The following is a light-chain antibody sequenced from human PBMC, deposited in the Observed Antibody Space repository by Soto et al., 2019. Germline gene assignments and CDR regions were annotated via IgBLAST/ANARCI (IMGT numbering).Light chain of an antibody. J-gene: IGKJ3*01. CDR1: QSVGSN. V-gene: IGKV3-15*01. CDR2: NKS. CDR3: QQYNNWPPFT. Sequence: EIVMTQSPATLSVSPGERATLSCRASQSVGSNLAWYQQKPGQAPRLVIYNKSARAAGIAGRFSGSGSGTEFTLTISSLQSEDFAVYYCQQYNNWPPFTFGPGTKVDIK.